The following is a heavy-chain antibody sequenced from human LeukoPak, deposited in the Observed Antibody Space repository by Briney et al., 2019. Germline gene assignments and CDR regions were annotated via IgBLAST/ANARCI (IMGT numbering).Heavy chain of an antibody. CDR3: AREEDYGSGSYSPNFDY. D-gene: IGHD3-10*01. Sequence: PSETLSLTCTVSGGPISSYYWSWIRQPAGKGLEWIGHIYTSGSTNYNPSLRSRVTMSVDTSKNLFSLKLSSVTAVDTAVYYCAREEDYGSGSYSPNFDYWGQGTLVTVSS. J-gene: IGHJ4*02. CDR2: IYTSGST. CDR1: GGPISSYY. V-gene: IGHV4-4*07.